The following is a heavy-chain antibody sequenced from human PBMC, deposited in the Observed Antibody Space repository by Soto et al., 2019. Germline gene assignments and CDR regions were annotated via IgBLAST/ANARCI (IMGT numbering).Heavy chain of an antibody. Sequence: GGSLRLSCVASGFTFSTYAMSWVRQAPGKVLEWVSALTPSGGETYYADSVKGRFTISRDNSMNALYLQMNSLRIEDTAVYYCAHPRGYGVFDAYDIWGQGTMVTVSS. D-gene: IGHD4-17*01. CDR2: LTPSGGET. V-gene: IGHV3-23*01. J-gene: IGHJ3*02. CDR1: GFTFSTYA. CDR3: AHPRGYGVFDAYDI.